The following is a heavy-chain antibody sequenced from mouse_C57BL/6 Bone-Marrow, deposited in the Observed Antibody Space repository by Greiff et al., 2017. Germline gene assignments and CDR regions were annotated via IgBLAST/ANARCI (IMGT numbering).Heavy chain of an antibody. J-gene: IGHJ4*01. CDR3: ARDWMDY. Sequence: QVQLQQSGAELVKPGASVKLSCKASGYTFTSYWMQWVKQRPGPGLEWIGEIDPSDSYTNYNQKFKGKATLTVDTSSSTAYMQLSSLTSEDSAVYYCARDWMDYWGQGTSVTVSS. V-gene: IGHV1-50*01. CDR2: IDPSDSYT. D-gene: IGHD4-1*01. CDR1: GYTFTSYW.